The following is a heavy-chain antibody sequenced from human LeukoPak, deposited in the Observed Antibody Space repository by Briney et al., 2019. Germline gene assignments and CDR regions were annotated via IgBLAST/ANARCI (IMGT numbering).Heavy chain of an antibody. CDR1: GFTFSSYA. V-gene: IGHV3-23*01. D-gene: IGHD6-13*01. Sequence: GGSLRLSCAASGFTFSSYAMTWVRQAPGKGLEWVSLISGSGGSAYYADSVKGRFTISRDNSKNTLYLQRNGLRVKETAVYYGARDRHSTSWLVEYWGQGTLVTVSS. J-gene: IGHJ4*02. CDR2: ISGSGGSA. CDR3: ARDRHSTSWLVEY.